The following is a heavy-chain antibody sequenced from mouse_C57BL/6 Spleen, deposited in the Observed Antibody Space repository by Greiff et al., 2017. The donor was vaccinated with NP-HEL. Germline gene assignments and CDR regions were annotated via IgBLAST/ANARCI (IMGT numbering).Heavy chain of an antibody. Sequence: EVQLQQSGPELVKPGASVKIPCKASGYTFTDYNMDWVKQSHGKSLEWIGDINPNNGGTIYNQKFKGKATLTVDKSSSTAYMELRSLTSEDTAVYYGARRDYSNFYAMDYWGQGTSVTVSS. CDR1: GYTFTDYN. V-gene: IGHV1-18*01. CDR3: ARRDYSNFYAMDY. CDR2: INPNNGGT. D-gene: IGHD2-5*01. J-gene: IGHJ4*01.